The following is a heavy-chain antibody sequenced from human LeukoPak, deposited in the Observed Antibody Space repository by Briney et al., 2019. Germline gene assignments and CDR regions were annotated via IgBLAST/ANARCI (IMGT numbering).Heavy chain of an antibody. CDR1: GFSFYDYA. CDR2: ISWNSGSI. CDR3: AKDIRYYDGSGYCPEWYYYYGMDV. J-gene: IGHJ6*02. D-gene: IGHD3-22*01. V-gene: IGHV3-9*01. Sequence: GRSLRLSCAASGFSFYDYAVRWVRHAPGEGLGWVSGISWNSGSISYADSVKGRFTISRDNAKNSLYLQMNSLRAEDTALYYCAKDIRYYDGSGYCPEWYYYYGMDVWGQGTTVTVSS.